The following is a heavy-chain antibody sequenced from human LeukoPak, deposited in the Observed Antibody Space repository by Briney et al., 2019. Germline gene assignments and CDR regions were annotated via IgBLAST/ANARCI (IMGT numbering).Heavy chain of an antibody. D-gene: IGHD5-24*01. CDR2: IYYSGST. Sequence: SETLSLTCTVSGGSISSYYWSWIRQPPGKGLEWIGYIYYSGSTNYNPSPKSRVTISVDTSKNQFSLKLSSVTAADTAVYYCARGRDGYNWRAFDIWGQGTMVTVSS. V-gene: IGHV4-59*01. J-gene: IGHJ3*02. CDR1: GGSISSYY. CDR3: ARGRDGYNWRAFDI.